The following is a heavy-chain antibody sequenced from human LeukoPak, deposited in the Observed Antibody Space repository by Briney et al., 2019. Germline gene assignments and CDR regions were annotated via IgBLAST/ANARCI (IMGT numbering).Heavy chain of an antibody. D-gene: IGHD6-19*01. CDR1: GFTFSDHY. J-gene: IGHJ4*02. Sequence: PGGSLSLSCAASGFTFSDHYMDWVRQAQGKGLEWVGRSRNKANSYTTDYAASVKGRFTISRDDSKNSLYLQMNSLKTEDTAVYYCARAYTSGWYSPGYWGQGTLVTVSS. V-gene: IGHV3-72*01. CDR3: ARAYTSGWYSPGY. CDR2: SRNKANSYTT.